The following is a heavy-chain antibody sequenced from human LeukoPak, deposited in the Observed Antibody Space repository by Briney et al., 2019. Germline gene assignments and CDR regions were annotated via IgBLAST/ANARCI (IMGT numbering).Heavy chain of an antibody. CDR2: IFHRGRN. CDR3: ARGIYYLIEY. D-gene: IGHD3-10*01. J-gene: IGHJ4*02. Sequence: SHTLSLICAVSGYSLRSGDDWGWTRPSPGKGLEWIEKIFHRGRNYHNPSLNSRVTISVDTSKNEFSLKLSSVTAANTAVYYCARGIYYLIEYWGQGTLVTVSS. V-gene: IGHV4-38-2*01. CDR1: GYSLRSGDD.